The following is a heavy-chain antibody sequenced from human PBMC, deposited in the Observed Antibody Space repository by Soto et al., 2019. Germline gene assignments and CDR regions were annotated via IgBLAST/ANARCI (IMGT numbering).Heavy chain of an antibody. Sequence: GGSLRLSCAASGFTFSSYAMSWVRQAPGKGLEWVSAISGSGGSTYYADPVKGRFTISRDNSKNTLYLQMNSLRAEDTAVYYCAKDPLRYFDWLSNFDYWGQGTLVTVSS. V-gene: IGHV3-23*01. CDR2: ISGSGGST. CDR1: GFTFSSYA. CDR3: AKDPLRYFDWLSNFDY. J-gene: IGHJ4*02. D-gene: IGHD3-9*01.